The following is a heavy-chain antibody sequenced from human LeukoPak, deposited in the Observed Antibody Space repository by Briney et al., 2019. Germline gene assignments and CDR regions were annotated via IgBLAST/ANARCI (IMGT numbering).Heavy chain of an antibody. CDR1: GNTFTNYD. J-gene: IGHJ6*02. CDR2: VNPKSGKT. V-gene: IGHV1-8*01. Sequence: GASVKVSCKASGNTFTNYDINWVRQASGQGLEWMGWVNPKSGKTGYAQKFQGKVTMTRNTSITTAYMELSSLRSEDTAVYYCARGRSRYGMDVWGHGTTVIVS. CDR3: ARGRSRYGMDV.